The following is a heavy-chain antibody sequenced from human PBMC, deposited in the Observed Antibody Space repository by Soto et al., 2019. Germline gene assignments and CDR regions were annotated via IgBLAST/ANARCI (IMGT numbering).Heavy chain of an antibody. D-gene: IGHD1-26*01. CDR1: GGPFSGYY. CDR3: ASTGELLPFDY. Sequence: SETLSLTCAVCGGPFSGYYWSWIRQPPGKGLEWIGEINHSGSTNYNPSLKSRVTISVDTSKNQFSLKLSSVTAADTAVYYCASTGELLPFDYWGQGTLVTVSS. V-gene: IGHV4-34*01. CDR2: INHSGST. J-gene: IGHJ4*02.